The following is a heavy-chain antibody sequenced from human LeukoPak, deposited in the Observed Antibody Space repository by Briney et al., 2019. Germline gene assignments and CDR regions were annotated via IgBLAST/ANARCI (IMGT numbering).Heavy chain of an antibody. J-gene: IGHJ3*02. CDR2: IYYSGST. CDR3: ARAVYCGGDCYSGAFDI. V-gene: IGHV4-59*01. CDR1: GGSISSYY. Sequence: SETLSLTCTVSGGSISSYYWSWIRQPPGKGLDWIGYIYYSGSTNYNPSLKSRVTISVDTSKNQFSLKLSSVNAADTAVYYCARAVYCGGDCYSGAFDIWGQGTMVTVSS. D-gene: IGHD2-21*02.